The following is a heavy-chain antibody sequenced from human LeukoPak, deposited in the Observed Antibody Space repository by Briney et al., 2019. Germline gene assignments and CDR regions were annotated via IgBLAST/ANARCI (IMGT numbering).Heavy chain of an antibody. CDR1: GGSISSSSYY. J-gene: IGHJ4*02. V-gene: IGHV4-39*02. CDR3: ARELEYSSGWYSDY. D-gene: IGHD6-19*01. Sequence: PSETLSLTCTVSGGSISSSSYYWGWIRQPPGKGLEWIGSIYYSGSTYYNPSLKSRVTISVDTSKNQFSLKLSSVTAADTAVYYCARELEYSSGWYSDYWGQGTLVTVSS. CDR2: IYYSGST.